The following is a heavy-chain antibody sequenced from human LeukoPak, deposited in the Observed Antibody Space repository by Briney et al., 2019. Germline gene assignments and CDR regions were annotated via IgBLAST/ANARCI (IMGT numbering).Heavy chain of an antibody. CDR2: IYYSGST. V-gene: IGHV4-39*01. Sequence: PSETLSLTCTVSGGSISNSGYYWGWIRQPPGKGLEWIGNIYYSGSTCYNPSLKSRVTISVDTSKNQFSLKLSSVTAADTAVYYCAKTYYYDPFDFWGQGTLVTVSS. CDR1: GGSISNSGYY. CDR3: AKTYYYDPFDF. D-gene: IGHD3-22*01. J-gene: IGHJ4*02.